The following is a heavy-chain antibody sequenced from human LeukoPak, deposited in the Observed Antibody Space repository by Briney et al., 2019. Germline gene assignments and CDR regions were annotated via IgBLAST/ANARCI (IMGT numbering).Heavy chain of an antibody. J-gene: IGHJ5*02. CDR1: GYTFTGYY. D-gene: IGHD2-2*01. CDR2: INPNSGGT. V-gene: IGHV1-2*02. CDR3: ARDDPGRYCSSTSCYVNWFDP. Sequence: GASVKVSCKASGYTFTGYYMHWVRQAPGQGLEWMGWINPNSGGTNYARKFQGRVTMTRDTSISTAYMGLSRLRSDDTAVYYCARDDPGRYCSSTSCYVNWFDPWGQGTLVTVSS.